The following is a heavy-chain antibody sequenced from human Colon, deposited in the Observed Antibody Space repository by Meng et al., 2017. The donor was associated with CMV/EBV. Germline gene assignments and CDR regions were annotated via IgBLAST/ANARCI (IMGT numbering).Heavy chain of an antibody. V-gene: IGHV3-21*01. Sequence: GGSLRLSCAASGFNLNTYSMNWLRQAPGRGLEWVASISISNSYIYYADSVKGRFTISRDNAKNSSSLHMNSLRADDTGVYYCARTSHYYYGMDVWGQGTTVTVSS. J-gene: IGHJ6*02. CDR1: GFNLNTYS. CDR3: ARTSHYYYGMDV. CDR2: ISISNSYI.